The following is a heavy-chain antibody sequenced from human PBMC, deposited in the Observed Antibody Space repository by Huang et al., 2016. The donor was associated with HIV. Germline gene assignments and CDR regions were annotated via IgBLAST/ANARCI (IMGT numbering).Heavy chain of an antibody. D-gene: IGHD3-9*01. CDR3: ATGFDVFFDF. CDR1: EYTLTELS. CDR2: FDPEIGET. V-gene: IGHV1-24*01. J-gene: IGHJ4*02. Sequence: VQLVQSRAEVKKPGASVKVSCKVSEYTLTELSIHWVRQPPGKGLEWMGGFDPEIGETIYAQKFQGRVTMTEDTSTETAVMELSGLRPEDTAVYYCATGFDVFFDFWGQGTLVTVSS.